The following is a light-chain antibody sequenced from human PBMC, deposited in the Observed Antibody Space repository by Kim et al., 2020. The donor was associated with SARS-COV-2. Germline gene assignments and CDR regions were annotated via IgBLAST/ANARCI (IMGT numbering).Light chain of an antibody. CDR2: RAS. Sequence: SATVGDRVTITCRASQSIDNWLAWYQQKPGKAPKLLIYRASSLESGVPSRFSGSGSGTEFTLTISSLQPDDFATYYCQQYNRYSYTFGQGTKLEI. CDR3: QQYNRYSYT. CDR1: QSIDNW. V-gene: IGKV1-5*03. J-gene: IGKJ2*01.